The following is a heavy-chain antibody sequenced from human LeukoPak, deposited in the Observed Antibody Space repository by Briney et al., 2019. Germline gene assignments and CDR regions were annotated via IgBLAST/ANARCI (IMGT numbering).Heavy chain of an antibody. CDR3: ARELAITFGGVIVMSGAFDI. CDR2: INHSGST. V-gene: IGHV4-34*01. J-gene: IGHJ3*02. Sequence: SETLSLTCVVYGGSFSGYYWSWIRQPPGKGLEWIGEINHSGSTNYNPSLKSRVTISVDTSKNQFSLKLSSVTAADTAVYYCARELAITFGGVIVMSGAFDIWGQGTMVTVSS. CDR1: GGSFSGYY. D-gene: IGHD3-16*02.